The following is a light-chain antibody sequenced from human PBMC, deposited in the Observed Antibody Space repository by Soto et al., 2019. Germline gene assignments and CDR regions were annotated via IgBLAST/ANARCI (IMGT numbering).Light chain of an antibody. CDR2: GAS. V-gene: IGKV3-15*01. CDR3: QQYNNWWT. Sequence: EIVMTQSTATQSVSPGERATLSGRVSQSVSNNLAWYQKKPGQAPRLLIYGASTRATGIPARFSGSGSGTEFTLTISSLQSEDFAFYYCQQYNNWWTFGQGTRVNIK. J-gene: IGKJ1*01. CDR1: QSVSNN.